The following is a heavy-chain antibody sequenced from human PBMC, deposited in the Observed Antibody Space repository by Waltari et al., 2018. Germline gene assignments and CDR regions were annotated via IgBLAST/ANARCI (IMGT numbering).Heavy chain of an antibody. CDR2: FDPEDGET. D-gene: IGHD2-2*01. CDR3: ATNLDCSSTSCYPDY. V-gene: IGHV1-24*01. CDR1: GYTFTGYY. Sequence: QVQLVQSGAEVKKPGASVKVSCKASGYTFTGYYMHWVRQAPGQGLEWMGGFDPEDGETIYAQKFQGRVTMTEDTSTDTAYMELSSLRSEDTAVYYCATNLDCSSTSCYPDYWGQGTLVTVSS. J-gene: IGHJ4*02.